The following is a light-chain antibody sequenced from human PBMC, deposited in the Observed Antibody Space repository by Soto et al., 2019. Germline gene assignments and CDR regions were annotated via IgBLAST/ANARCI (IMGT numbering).Light chain of an antibody. Sequence: EIVMTQSPATLSVSPGERATLSCRASQSVSSNLAWYQQKPGQAPRLLIYGSSTTATGSPARISGSGSGTEFTLTISRLQSEDFAVYYCQQYNNWPPDTFGQGTKLEIK. V-gene: IGKV3-15*01. J-gene: IGKJ2*01. CDR1: QSVSSN. CDR2: GSS. CDR3: QQYNNWPPDT.